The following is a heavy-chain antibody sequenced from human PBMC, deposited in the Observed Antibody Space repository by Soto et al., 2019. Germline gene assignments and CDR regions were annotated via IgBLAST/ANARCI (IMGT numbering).Heavy chain of an antibody. CDR2: ISSSGSTI. D-gene: IGHD5-12*01. V-gene: IGHV3-11*01. J-gene: IGHJ3*02. CDR1: GYTFSDYY. CDR3: AGETGGYDPLDAFDT. Sequence: QVQLLESGGGLVKPGGFLRLSCAASGYTFSDYYMSWIRQAPGKGLEWVSYISSSGSTIYYADSVKGRFTISRDNAKNSLYLQMNSLRAEDTAVYYCAGETGGYDPLDAFDTWGPGTMVTVSS.